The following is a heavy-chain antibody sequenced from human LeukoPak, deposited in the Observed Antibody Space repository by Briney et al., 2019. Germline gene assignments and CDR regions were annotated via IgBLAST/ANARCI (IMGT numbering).Heavy chain of an antibody. V-gene: IGHV3-30*03. Sequence: GGSLRLSCAASGFTFSSYGMLWVRQAPGKGLEWVAVISYDGSNKYYADSVKGRFTIPRDNSKNTLYLQMNSLRAEDTAVYYCASLTDSSSWPNYYYYGMDVWGQGTTVTVSS. J-gene: IGHJ6*02. CDR3: ASLTDSSSWPNYYYYGMDV. CDR2: ISYDGSNK. CDR1: GFTFSSYG. D-gene: IGHD6-13*01.